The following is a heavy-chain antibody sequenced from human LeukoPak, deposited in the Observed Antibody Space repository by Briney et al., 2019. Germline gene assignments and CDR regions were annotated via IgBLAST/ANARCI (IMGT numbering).Heavy chain of an antibody. Sequence: SETLSLTCTVSGGSISSYNWSWIRQPPGKGLEWIGYIYYSGSTNYNPSLKSRVTISVDTSKNQFSLKLSSVTAADTAVYYCARAVGATLLYFQHWGQGTLVTVSS. J-gene: IGHJ1*01. CDR2: IYYSGST. D-gene: IGHD1-26*01. V-gene: IGHV4-59*01. CDR3: ARAVGATLLYFQH. CDR1: GGSISSYN.